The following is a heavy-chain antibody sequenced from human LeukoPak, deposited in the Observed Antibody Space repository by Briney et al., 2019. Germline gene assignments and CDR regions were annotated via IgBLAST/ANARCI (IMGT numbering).Heavy chain of an antibody. J-gene: IGHJ5*02. Sequence: GGSLRLSCAASGFTFDDFGMTWFRQAPGKGLEWVSSINSNGVRTTYGDSVKGRFTISRDDANDSLYLLMHSLRAEDTAFYYCVRGTMIVGPWGQGTLVTVSS. CDR3: VRGTMIVGP. V-gene: IGHV3-20*04. CDR1: GFTFDDFG. CDR2: INSNGVRT. D-gene: IGHD3-22*01.